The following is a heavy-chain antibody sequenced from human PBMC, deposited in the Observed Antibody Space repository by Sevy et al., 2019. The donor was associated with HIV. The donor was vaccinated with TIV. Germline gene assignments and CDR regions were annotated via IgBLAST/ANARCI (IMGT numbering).Heavy chain of an antibody. V-gene: IGHV3-33*06. J-gene: IGHJ4*02. CDR1: GFTFSSYG. D-gene: IGHD6-19*01. Sequence: GGSLRLSCAASGFTFSSYGMHWVRQAPGKGLEWVAVIWYDGSNKYYADSVKGRFTISRDNSKNTLYLQMNSLRAEDTAVYYRAKDLKAVAGSYYFDYWGQGTLVTVSS. CDR2: IWYDGSNK. CDR3: AKDLKAVAGSYYFDY.